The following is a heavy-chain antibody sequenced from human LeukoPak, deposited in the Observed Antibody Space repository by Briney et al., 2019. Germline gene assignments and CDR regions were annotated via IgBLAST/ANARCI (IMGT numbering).Heavy chain of an antibody. CDR1: GCSFTSYW. D-gene: IGHD3-22*01. CDR2: IYPGDSDT. V-gene: IGHV5-51*01. CDR3: ARLYYYDSSGYYPYFDY. J-gene: IGHJ4*02. Sequence: GASLKISCKGPGCSFTSYWIGWVRQMPGKGLEGMGIIYPGDSDTRYSPSFQGQVNISAGKSISIAYLQWSSLKASDTAMYYCARLYYYDSSGYYPYFDYWGQGTLVTVSS.